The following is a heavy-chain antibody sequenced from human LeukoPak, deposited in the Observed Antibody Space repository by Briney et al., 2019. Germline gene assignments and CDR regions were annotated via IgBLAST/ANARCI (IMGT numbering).Heavy chain of an antibody. CDR2: IYYSGST. Sequence: PSETLSLTCTVSGGSISSYNWSWIRQPPGKGLEWIGYIYYSGSTNYNPSLKSRVTISVDTSKNQFSLKLSSVTAADTAVYYCARHKRGIVVDAFDIWGQGTMVTVSS. CDR1: GGSISSYN. V-gene: IGHV4-59*08. J-gene: IGHJ3*02. D-gene: IGHD3-22*01. CDR3: ARHKRGIVVDAFDI.